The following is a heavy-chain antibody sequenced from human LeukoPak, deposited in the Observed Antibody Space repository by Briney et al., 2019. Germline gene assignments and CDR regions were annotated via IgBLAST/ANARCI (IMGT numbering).Heavy chain of an antibody. CDR2: INSGTNNI. CDR1: GFTFSTYE. Sequence: AGGSLRLSCAASGFTFSTYEMTWVRQAAGKGLEWISHINSGTNNIYYADSMKGRFTISRDNSKNTLYLQMNGLRAEDTAVYYCAKDTEGVRGNFLFEYWGQGTLVTVSS. J-gene: IGHJ4*02. CDR3: AKDTEGVRGNFLFEY. D-gene: IGHD2-8*01. V-gene: IGHV3-48*01.